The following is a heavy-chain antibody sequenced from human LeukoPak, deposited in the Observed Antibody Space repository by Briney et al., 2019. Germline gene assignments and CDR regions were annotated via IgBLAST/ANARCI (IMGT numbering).Heavy chain of an antibody. Sequence: PGGSLRLSCAASGFTFSSYAMHWVRQAPGKGLEWVSSITPSGDGTYYADSVKGRFTISRDNAKNSLYLQMNSLRAEDTAVYYCARGHPGDQYGMDVWGQGTTVTVSS. CDR2: ITPSGDGT. J-gene: IGHJ6*02. D-gene: IGHD2-2*01. CDR1: GFTFSSYA. CDR3: ARGHPGDQYGMDV. V-gene: IGHV3-21*01.